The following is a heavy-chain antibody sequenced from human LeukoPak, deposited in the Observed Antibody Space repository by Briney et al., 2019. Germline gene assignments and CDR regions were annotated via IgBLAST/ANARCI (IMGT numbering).Heavy chain of an antibody. V-gene: IGHV3-48*04. D-gene: IGHD6-19*01. CDR2: ISSGGTTI. J-gene: IGHJ4*02. CDR3: ARGSIAVAGASDY. Sequence: GRSLRLSCVASGFTFNTYGIHWVRQAPGKGLEWISYISSGGTTIHYADSVKGRFTISRDIAKNSLYLQMNSLRAEDTAVYYCARGSIAVAGASDYWGQGTLVTVSS. CDR1: GFTFNTYG.